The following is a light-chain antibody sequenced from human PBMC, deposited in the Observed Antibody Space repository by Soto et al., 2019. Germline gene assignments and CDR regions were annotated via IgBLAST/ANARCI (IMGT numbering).Light chain of an antibody. CDR3: QQRSNWPQIN. Sequence: EVVITHSPATLSFSPVERATLSCRASQSVSSYLAWYQQKPGQAPRLLLYDASNRATGIPARFSGSGSGTDFTLTISSLEPEDFAVYYCQQRSNWPQINFGQGTRLEIK. CDR1: QSVSSY. CDR2: DAS. J-gene: IGKJ5*01. V-gene: IGKV3-11*01.